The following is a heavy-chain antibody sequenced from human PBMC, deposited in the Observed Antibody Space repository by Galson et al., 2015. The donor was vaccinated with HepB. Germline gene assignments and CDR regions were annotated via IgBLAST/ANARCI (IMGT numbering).Heavy chain of an antibody. CDR1: GYTFTSYS. CDR2: IIPILGRA. Sequence: SVKVSCKASGYTFTSYSLNWVRQAPGQGLEWMGRIIPILGRANYAQKFQVRVTITADKSTNTSYMEVSSLRSEDTAVYYCARDGWSGNYFDGAFDMWGQGTMVTVSS. D-gene: IGHD1-26*01. J-gene: IGHJ3*02. CDR3: ARDGWSGNYFDGAFDM. V-gene: IGHV1-69*08.